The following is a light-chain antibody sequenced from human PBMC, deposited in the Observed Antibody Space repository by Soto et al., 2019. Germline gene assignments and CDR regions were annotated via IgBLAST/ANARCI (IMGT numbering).Light chain of an antibody. CDR2: VNSGGSH. CDR1: SGHSNYA. Sequence: QLVLTQSPSASASLGASVKLTCTLSSGHSNYAIAWHQQQPEKGPRYLMKVNSGGSHIRGDGIPDRFSGSSSGAERYLFISSLQSDDEADYYCQTWGTGSAIVVFGGGTQLTVL. J-gene: IGLJ7*01. CDR3: QTWGTGSAIVV. V-gene: IGLV4-69*01.